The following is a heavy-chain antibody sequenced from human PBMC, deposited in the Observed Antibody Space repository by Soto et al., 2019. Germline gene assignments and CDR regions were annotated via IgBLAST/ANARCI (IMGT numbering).Heavy chain of an antibody. V-gene: IGHV4-34*01. CDR1: GGSFSGYY. D-gene: IGHD2-21*02. Sequence: SETLSLTCAVYGGSFSGYYWSWIRQPPGKGLEWIGEINHSGSTNYNPSLKSRVTISVDTSKNQFSLKLSSVTAADTAVYYCARGGLRHIVVVTAILTPFDYWGQGTLVTVYS. CDR2: INHSGST. CDR3: ARGGLRHIVVVTAILTPFDY. J-gene: IGHJ4*02.